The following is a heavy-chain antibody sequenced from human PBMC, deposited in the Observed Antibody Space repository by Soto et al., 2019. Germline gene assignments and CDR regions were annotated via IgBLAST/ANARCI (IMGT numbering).Heavy chain of an antibody. Sequence: ASVKVTCKASGYTFTSYDINWVRQATGQGLEWMGWMNPNSGNTGYAQKFQGRVTMTRNTSISTAYMELSSLRSEDTAVYYCARGPSYSSGWEPKIDYWGQRTLGTVSS. D-gene: IGHD6-19*01. V-gene: IGHV1-8*01. CDR3: ARGPSYSSGWEPKIDY. CDR1: GYTFTSYD. J-gene: IGHJ4*02. CDR2: MNPNSGNT.